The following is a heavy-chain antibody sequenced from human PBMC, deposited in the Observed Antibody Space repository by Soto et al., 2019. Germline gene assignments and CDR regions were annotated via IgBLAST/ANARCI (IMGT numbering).Heavy chain of an antibody. CDR3: VKDRIIMVLGVLLMHY. D-gene: IGHD3-10*01. CDR1: GYSFTNYA. Sequence: QVQLVQSGAEVKKPGDSVKVSCKASGYSFTNYALHWVRQAPGQRLEWMGWINADNDNTKYSQKFQGRITITRDTPANSVYMVLNSLRSEETDIYYFVKDRIIMVLGVLLMHYWGQGTLVTVSS. V-gene: IGHV1-3*01. J-gene: IGHJ4*02. CDR2: INADNDNT.